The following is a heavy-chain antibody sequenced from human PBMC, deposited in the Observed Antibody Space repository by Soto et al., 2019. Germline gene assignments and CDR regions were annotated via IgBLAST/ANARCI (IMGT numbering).Heavy chain of an antibody. J-gene: IGHJ4*02. CDR3: ARSDGRY. V-gene: IGHV4-61*01. CDR1: GGSISISSYY. Sequence: SETLSLTFTVSGGSISISSYYWSWIRKPPRKGLEWIGYIYYTGRNNHTTSLKSRVTIQVDTSKKQFSLKLSSVTAADTAVYYCARSDGRYWGQGTLVTVSS. CDR2: IYYTGRN.